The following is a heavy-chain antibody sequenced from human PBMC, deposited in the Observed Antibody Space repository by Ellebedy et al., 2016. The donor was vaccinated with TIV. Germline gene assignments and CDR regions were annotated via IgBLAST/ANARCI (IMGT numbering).Heavy chain of an antibody. V-gene: IGHV3-30*18. CDR3: AKGRPEKYCSSTSCYWGPQADAFDI. Sequence: GGSLRLXCAASGFTFSSYGMHWVRQAPGKGLEWVAVISYDGSNKYYADSVKGRFTISRDNSKNTLYLQMNSLRAEDTAVYYCAKGRPEKYCSSTSCYWGPQADAFDIWGQGTMVTVSS. D-gene: IGHD2-2*01. J-gene: IGHJ3*02. CDR1: GFTFSSYG. CDR2: ISYDGSNK.